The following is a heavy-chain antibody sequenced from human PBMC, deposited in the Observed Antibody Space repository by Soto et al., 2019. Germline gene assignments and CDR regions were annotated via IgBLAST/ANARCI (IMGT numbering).Heavy chain of an antibody. J-gene: IGHJ4*02. CDR1: GFTISSYE. D-gene: IGHD4-4*01. CDR3: ATFPRSSKRGY. V-gene: IGHV3-48*03. Sequence: EVQLVESGGDLVQPGGSLRLSCAASGFTISSYEMNWVRQAPGKGLEWVSYISDGGSTIYYADSVKGRFTISRDNAKNSLYLQMNSLGAEDTAVYYCATFPRSSKRGYWGQGTLVTVSS. CDR2: ISDGGSTI.